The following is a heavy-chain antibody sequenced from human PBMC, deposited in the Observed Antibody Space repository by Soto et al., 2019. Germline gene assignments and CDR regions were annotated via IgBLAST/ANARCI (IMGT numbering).Heavy chain of an antibody. CDR1: GFTVSSNY. CDR3: AREVVGHVNDY. CDR2: IDSGGST. D-gene: IGHD2-15*01. V-gene: IGHV3-53*01. J-gene: IGHJ4*02. Sequence: EVQLGESGGGLIQPGGSLRLSCAASGFTVSSNYMSWVRQAPGKGLEWVSVIDSGGSTYYADSVKGRFTISRDNSKNTLYLQMNSPRAEDTAVYYCAREVVGHVNDYWGQGTLVTVSS.